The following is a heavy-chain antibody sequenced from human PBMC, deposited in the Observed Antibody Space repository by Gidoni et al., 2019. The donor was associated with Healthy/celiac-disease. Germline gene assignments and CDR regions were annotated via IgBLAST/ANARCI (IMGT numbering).Heavy chain of an antibody. CDR2: ISSSSSTI. Sequence: VEMVESGGGVVQPGGSLRLSRAAAGFPFSSYSMNWVRQAPGKGLECVSYISSSSSTIYYADSSKGRFTISRDNAKNTLYLHMNSLRDEDTAVYYCARGPTAGIDYWGQGTLVTVSS. D-gene: IGHD5-18*01. CDR1: GFPFSSYS. CDR3: ARGPTAGIDY. J-gene: IGHJ4*02. V-gene: IGHV3-48*02.